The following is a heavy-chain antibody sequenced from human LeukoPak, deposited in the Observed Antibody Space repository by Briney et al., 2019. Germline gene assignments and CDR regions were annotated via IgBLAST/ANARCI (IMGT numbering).Heavy chain of an antibody. CDR2: IYYSGST. CDR1: GGSISSYY. V-gene: IGHV4-59*01. CDR3: ARDAGYCSSTSCYARDWFDP. Sequence: PSETLSLTCTVSGGSISSYYWSWIRQPPGKGLEWIGYIYYSGSTNYNPSLKSRVTISVDTSKNQFSLKLSSVTAADTAVYYCARDAGYCSSTSCYARDWFDPWGQGTLVTVSS. J-gene: IGHJ5*02. D-gene: IGHD2-2*01.